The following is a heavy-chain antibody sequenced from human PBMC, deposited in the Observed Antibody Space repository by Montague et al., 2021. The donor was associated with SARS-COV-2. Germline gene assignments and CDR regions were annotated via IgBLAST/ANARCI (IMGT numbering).Heavy chain of an antibody. CDR2: RGRT. CDR3: ARERDRYYYMDI. Sequence: RGRTYYNPCLKGRVTISVDTANNHFSLKLSSVTAADTAMYYCARERDRYYYMDIWGKGTTITVSS. V-gene: IGHV4-30-2*04. J-gene: IGHJ6*03.